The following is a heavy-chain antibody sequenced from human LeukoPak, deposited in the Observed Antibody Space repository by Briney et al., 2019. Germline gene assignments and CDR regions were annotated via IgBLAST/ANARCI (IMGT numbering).Heavy chain of an antibody. Sequence: PSETLSLTCTVSGGSISSYYWSWIRQPPGKGLEWIGEINHSGSTNYNPSLKSRLTISVDTSKNQLSLKLTSVTAADTAVYYCARAPGGGATDYWGQGTLVTVSS. J-gene: IGHJ4*02. D-gene: IGHD3-10*01. CDR3: ARAPGGGATDY. V-gene: IGHV4-34*01. CDR2: INHSGST. CDR1: GGSISSYY.